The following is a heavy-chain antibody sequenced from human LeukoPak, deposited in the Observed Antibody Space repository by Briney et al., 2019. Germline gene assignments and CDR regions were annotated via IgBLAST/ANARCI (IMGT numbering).Heavy chain of an antibody. D-gene: IGHD3-10*01. CDR1: GYTFTGYY. J-gene: IGHJ3*02. CDR2: INPNSGGT. CDR3: ARGTSRTYGSGSYGTPDAFDI. V-gene: IGHV1-2*02. Sequence: ASVKVSCKASGYTFTGYYMHWVRQAPGQGLEWMGWINPNSGGTNYAQKFQGRVTMTRDTSISTAYMELSRLRSDDTAVYYCARGTSRTYGSGSYGTPDAFDIWGQGTMVTVSS.